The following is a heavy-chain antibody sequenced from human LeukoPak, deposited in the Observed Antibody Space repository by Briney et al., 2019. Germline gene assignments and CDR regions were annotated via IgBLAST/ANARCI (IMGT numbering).Heavy chain of an antibody. V-gene: IGHV3-74*01. CDR3: ARAEYCSSTSCSFVGY. D-gene: IGHD2-2*01. J-gene: IGHJ4*02. CDR2: INSDGSST. Sequence: GGSLRLSCAASGFTFSSYWMHWVRQAPGKGLVGVSRINSDGSSTNYADSVKGRFTISRDNAKNTLYLQMNSLRAEDTAVYYCARAEYCSSTSCSFVGYWGQGTLVTVSS. CDR1: GFTFSSYW.